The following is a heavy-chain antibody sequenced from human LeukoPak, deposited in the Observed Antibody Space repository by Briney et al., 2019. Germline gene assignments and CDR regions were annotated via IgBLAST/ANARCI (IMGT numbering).Heavy chain of an antibody. D-gene: IGHD2-15*01. V-gene: IGHV4-34*01. J-gene: IGHJ4*02. CDR2: INHSGST. CDR3: AGYCSGGSCYFRD. CDR1: GGPFRGYY. Sequence: TSDTLSLTCSVCGGPFRGYYWSWIRQPPGKGLEWIGEINHSGSTNYSPSLKSRVTISVDTSKKHFSLKLRSVTAADTALYYCAGYCSGGSCYFRDWNQATLATVSS.